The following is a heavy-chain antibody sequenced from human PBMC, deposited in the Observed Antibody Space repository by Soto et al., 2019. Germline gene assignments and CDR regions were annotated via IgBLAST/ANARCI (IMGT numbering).Heavy chain of an antibody. Sequence: GGSLRLSCAASGFTFSSYWMSWVRQAPGEGLEWVANIKQDGSEKYYVDSVKGRFTISRDNAKNSLYLQMNSLRAEDTAVYYCARVQSEGSGSYTLGLPRYYGMDVWGQGTTVTVSS. D-gene: IGHD3-10*01. CDR3: ARVQSEGSGSYTLGLPRYYGMDV. J-gene: IGHJ6*02. CDR1: GFTFSSYW. V-gene: IGHV3-7*01. CDR2: IKQDGSEK.